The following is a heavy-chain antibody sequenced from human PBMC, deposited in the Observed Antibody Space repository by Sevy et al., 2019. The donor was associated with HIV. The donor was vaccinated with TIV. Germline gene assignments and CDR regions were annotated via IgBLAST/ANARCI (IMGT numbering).Heavy chain of an antibody. CDR1: GGTFSSYA. V-gene: IGHV1-69*06. Sequence: ASVKVSCKASGGTFSSYAISWVRQAPGQGLEWMGGIIPIFGTANYAQKFQGRVTITADKSTGTAYMELSSLRSEDTAVYYCASFSSGWYRYYYYYMDVWGKGTTVTVSS. J-gene: IGHJ6*03. CDR3: ASFSSGWYRYYYYYMDV. D-gene: IGHD6-19*01. CDR2: IIPIFGTA.